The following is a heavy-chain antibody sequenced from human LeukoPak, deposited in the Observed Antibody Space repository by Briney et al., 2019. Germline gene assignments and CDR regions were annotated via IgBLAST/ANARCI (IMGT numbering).Heavy chain of an antibody. V-gene: IGHV6-1*01. CDR1: GDSVSSNSAA. Sequence: SQTLSLTCAISGDSVSSNSAAWNWIRQSPSRGLEWLGRTYYRSKWYNDYAVSVKSRITINVDTSKNQFSLQLNSVTPEDTAVYYCAKGETTVTPNWFGPWGQGTLVTVFS. CDR3: AKGETTVTPNWFGP. J-gene: IGHJ5*02. D-gene: IGHD4-17*01. CDR2: TYYRSKWYN.